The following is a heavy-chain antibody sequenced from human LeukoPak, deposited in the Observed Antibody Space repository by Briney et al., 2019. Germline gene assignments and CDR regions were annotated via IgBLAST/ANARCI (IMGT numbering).Heavy chain of an antibody. CDR2: ISPTGEGT. CDR1: GFAFSNTG. J-gene: IGHJ4*02. D-gene: IGHD4-17*01. V-gene: IGHV3-23*01. Sequence: PGGSLRLSCAASGFAFSNTGMTWVRQAPGRGLEWVSTISPTGEGTHYADSVKGRFTISRDNSKNTLSLEMNSLRADDTATYYCARDASGAWPFDYWGQGTRVIVSS. CDR3: ARDASGAWPFDY.